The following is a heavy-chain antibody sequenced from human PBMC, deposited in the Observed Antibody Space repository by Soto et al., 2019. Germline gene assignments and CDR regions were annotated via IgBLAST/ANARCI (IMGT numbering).Heavy chain of an antibody. CDR2: IYYSGST. CDR3: AREATLGGVRWFDP. Sequence: PSETLSLTCTVSGGSISSGGYYWSWIRQHPGKGLEWIGYIYYSGSTYYNPSLKSRVTISVDTSKNQFSLKLSSVTAADTAVYYCAREATLGGVRWFDPWGQGTLVTVSS. D-gene: IGHD3-16*01. CDR1: GGSISSGGYY. J-gene: IGHJ5*02. V-gene: IGHV4-30-4*08.